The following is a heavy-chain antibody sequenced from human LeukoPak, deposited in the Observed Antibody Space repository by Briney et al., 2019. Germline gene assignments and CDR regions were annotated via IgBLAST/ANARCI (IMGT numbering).Heavy chain of an antibody. CDR1: GYSFTSYW. V-gene: IGHV5-51*01. D-gene: IGHD6-13*01. CDR2: IYPGDSDT. CDR3: ARPHPGIAAAGTLPVDY. Sequence: GESLKISCKGSGYSFTSYWIGWVRQMPGKGLEWMGIIYPGDSDTRYSPSFLGQVTISADKSISTAYLQWSSLKASDTAMYYCARPHPGIAAAGTLPVDYWGQGTLVTVSS. J-gene: IGHJ4*02.